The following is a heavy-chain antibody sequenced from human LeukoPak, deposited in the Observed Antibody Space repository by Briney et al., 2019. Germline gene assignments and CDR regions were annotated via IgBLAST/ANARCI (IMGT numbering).Heavy chain of an antibody. CDR2: INHSGST. Sequence: SETLSLTCTVSGGSISSYYWSWIRQPPGKGLEWIGEINHSGSTNYNPSLKSRVTISVDTSKNQFSLKLSSVTAADTAVYYCARSSRGYKDYWGQGTLVTVSS. CDR3: ARSSRGYKDY. D-gene: IGHD5-24*01. CDR1: GGSISSYY. V-gene: IGHV4-34*01. J-gene: IGHJ4*02.